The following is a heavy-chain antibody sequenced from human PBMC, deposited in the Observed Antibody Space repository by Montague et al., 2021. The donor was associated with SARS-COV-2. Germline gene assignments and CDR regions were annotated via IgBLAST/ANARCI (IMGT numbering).Heavy chain of an antibody. Sequence: SETLFLTCSVSGGSISSTSYYWGWIRQPPGKGLEWIGSIYYSGSTYYNPSLRSRVTISVDTSKNQFSLKLSSVTAADTAVYYCAGPIVVVTAPNYYGMDVWGQGTTVTVSS. CDR1: GGSISSTSYY. CDR2: IYYSGST. J-gene: IGHJ6*02. CDR3: AGPIVVVTAPNYYGMDV. V-gene: IGHV4-39*01. D-gene: IGHD2-21*02.